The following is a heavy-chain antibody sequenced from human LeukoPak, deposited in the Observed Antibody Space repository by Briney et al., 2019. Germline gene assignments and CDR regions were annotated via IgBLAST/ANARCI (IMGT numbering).Heavy chain of an antibody. V-gene: IGHV3-30*02. CDR3: ARDWRI. Sequence: GGSLRLSCAASGFTFSSYGMHWVRQAPGKGLEWVTFIQYDGSNKYYADSVKGRFTISRDNSKNTLYLQMNSLRAEDTAVYYCARDWRIWGQGTMVTVSS. CDR1: GFTFSSYG. J-gene: IGHJ3*02. CDR2: IQYDGSNK.